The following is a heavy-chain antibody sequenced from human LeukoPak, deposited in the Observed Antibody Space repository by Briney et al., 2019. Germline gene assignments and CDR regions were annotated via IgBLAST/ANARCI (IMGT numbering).Heavy chain of an antibody. Sequence: PGGSLRLSCAASGFTFSSYAMHWVRQAPGKGLEGVAVISYDGSNKYYADSVKGRFTISRDNSKNTLYLQMNSLRAEDTAVYYCAKATRIYDFWSGSPYYFDYWGQGTLVTVSS. V-gene: IGHV3-30-3*01. D-gene: IGHD3-3*01. CDR2: ISYDGSNK. CDR3: AKATRIYDFWSGSPYYFDY. CDR1: GFTFSSYA. J-gene: IGHJ4*02.